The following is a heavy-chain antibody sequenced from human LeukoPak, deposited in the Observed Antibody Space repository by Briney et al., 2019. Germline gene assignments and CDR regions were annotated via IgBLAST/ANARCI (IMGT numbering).Heavy chain of an antibody. D-gene: IGHD3-10*01. J-gene: IGHJ3*02. CDR3: ARDYETSGSHAFDI. V-gene: IGHV1-69*05. CDR1: GGTFSSYA. CDR2: IIPIFGTA. Sequence: ASVKVSCKASGGTFSSYAISWVRQAPGQGLEWMGGIIPIFGTANYAQKFQGRVTITTDESTSTAYMELSSLRAEDTALYHCARDYETSGSHAFDIWGQGTMVTVSS.